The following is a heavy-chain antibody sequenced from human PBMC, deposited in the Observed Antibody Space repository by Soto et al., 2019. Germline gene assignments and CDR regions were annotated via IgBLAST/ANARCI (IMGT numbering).Heavy chain of an antibody. D-gene: IGHD6-6*01. Sequence: SETLSLTCTVSGGSISSSSYYWGRIRQPPGKGLEWIGNIYYSGSTYYNPSLKSRVTISVDTPKNQFSLKLSSVTAADTAVYYCARIVGAARPGMKFDYWGQGTLVTVSS. CDR3: ARIVGAARPGMKFDY. CDR2: IYYSGST. CDR1: GGSISSSSYY. J-gene: IGHJ4*02. V-gene: IGHV4-39*07.